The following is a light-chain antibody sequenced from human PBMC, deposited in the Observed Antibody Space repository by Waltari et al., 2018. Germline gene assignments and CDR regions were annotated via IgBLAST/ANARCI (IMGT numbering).Light chain of an antibody. CDR3: CSYAGSYILV. CDR1: SSDVGYYNY. V-gene: IGLV2-11*01. CDR2: DVT. J-gene: IGLJ2*01. Sequence: QSALTQPRSVSGSPGQSVTISCTGTSSDVGYYNYVSWYQQRPGKAPILILYDVTKRPSGVPDRFSGSKSGNTASLTISGLQAEDEADFYCCSYAGSYILVFGGGTKLTVL.